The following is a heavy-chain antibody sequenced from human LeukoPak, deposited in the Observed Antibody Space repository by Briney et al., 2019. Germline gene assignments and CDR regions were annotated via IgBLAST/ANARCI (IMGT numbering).Heavy chain of an antibody. CDR2: INHSGST. V-gene: IGHV4-34*01. D-gene: IGHD3-3*01. Sequence: SETLSLTCAVYGGSFSGYYWSWIRQPPGKGLEWIGEINHSGSTNYNPSLKSRATISVDTSKNQFSLKLSSVTAADTAVYYCARGSNNFWSGYYPSLSYYYYYMDVWGKGTTVTVSS. J-gene: IGHJ6*03. CDR1: GGSFSGYY. CDR3: ARGSNNFWSGYYPSLSYYYYYMDV.